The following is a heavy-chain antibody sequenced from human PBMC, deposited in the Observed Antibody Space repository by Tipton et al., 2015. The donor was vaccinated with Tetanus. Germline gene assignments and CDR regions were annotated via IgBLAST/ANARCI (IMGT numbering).Heavy chain of an antibody. CDR2: IKSQIDGGAI. CDR1: GFTFSEFTFSNAW. J-gene: IGHJ4*02. V-gene: IGHV3-15*01. CDR3: TTSGPGASGSDH. Sequence: SLRLSCAGSGFTFSEFTFSNAWLSWVRQAPGKGLEWIGRIKSQIDGGAIDYAAPMKDRFTLSRDDSKNTVFLHMNNLRTEDTAVYYCTTSGPGASGSDHWGQGTLVTVSA. D-gene: IGHD3-10*01.